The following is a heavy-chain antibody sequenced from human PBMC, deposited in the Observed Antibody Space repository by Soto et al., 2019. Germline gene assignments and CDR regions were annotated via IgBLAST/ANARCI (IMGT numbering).Heavy chain of an antibody. J-gene: IGHJ3*02. CDR2: IYHSGST. Sequence: QLQLQESGSGLVTPSQTLSLTCAVSGGSISSGGYSWNWIRQPPGKGLEWIGNIYHSGSTYYNSSLKGRVTLSVDRSKNQFSLKLSSVTAADTAVYYCGRGDYANAFDIWGQGTMVTVSS. V-gene: IGHV4-30-2*01. CDR3: GRGDYANAFDI. D-gene: IGHD4-17*01. CDR1: GGSISSGGYS.